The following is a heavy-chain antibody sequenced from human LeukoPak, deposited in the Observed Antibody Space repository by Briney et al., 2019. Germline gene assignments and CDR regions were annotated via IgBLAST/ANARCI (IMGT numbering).Heavy chain of an antibody. CDR3: ARQLLRYFDWLPEAENWFDP. Sequence: SETLSLTCTVSGGSISSSSYYWGWIRQPPGKGLEWIGSIYYSGSTYYNPSLKSRVTISVDTSKNQFSLKLSSVTAADTAVYYCARQLLRYFDWLPEAENWFDPWGQGTLVTVSS. CDR2: IYYSGST. CDR1: GGSISSSSYY. D-gene: IGHD3-9*01. J-gene: IGHJ5*02. V-gene: IGHV4-39*01.